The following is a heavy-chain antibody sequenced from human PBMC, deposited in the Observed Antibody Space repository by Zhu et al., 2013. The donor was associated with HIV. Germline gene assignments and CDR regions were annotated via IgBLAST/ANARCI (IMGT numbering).Heavy chain of an antibody. D-gene: IGHD3-10*01. CDR1: GVTFSDYA. CDR3: AKDGSDRKYYFDC. J-gene: IGHJ4*02. V-gene: IGHV3-23*01. Sequence: VQLLESGGGLIQPGGSLRLSCAASGVTFSDYAMTWVRQAPGKGLEWVSTISSGASYTYYADSVKGRFTISRDNSKNVLYLQMNSLRAEDTALYYCAKDGSDRKYYFDCWGQGTLVTVSS. CDR2: ISSGASYT.